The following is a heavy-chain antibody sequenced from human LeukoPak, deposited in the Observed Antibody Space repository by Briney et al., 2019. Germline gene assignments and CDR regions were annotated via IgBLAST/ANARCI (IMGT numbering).Heavy chain of an antibody. J-gene: IGHJ4*02. CDR2: IYISGST. CDR3: AAGYTSGGTEGDY. Sequence: SETLSLTCTVSGGSISSYYWSWVRQPAGKGVEWIGRIYISGSTKYNPSPRSGVTISVDKSTNQFSLKLNSVTAADTAVYYCAAGYTSGGTEGDYWGQGTLVTVSS. V-gene: IGHV4-4*07. D-gene: IGHD6-19*01. CDR1: GGSISSYY.